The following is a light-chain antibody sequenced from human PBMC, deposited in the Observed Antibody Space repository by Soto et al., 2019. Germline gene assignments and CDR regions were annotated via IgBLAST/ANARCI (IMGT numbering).Light chain of an antibody. CDR1: SSNIGSNT. V-gene: IGLV1-44*01. CDR2: SNN. CDR3: AAWDDSVSGVV. Sequence: QSVLTQPPSASGTPGQRVTISCSGSSSNIGSNTVNWYQQLPGTAPKLLIYSNNQRPSGVPDRFSRSNSGTSASLAISGLQCEDVADYYCAAWDDSVSGVVFGGGTKLTVL. J-gene: IGLJ2*01.